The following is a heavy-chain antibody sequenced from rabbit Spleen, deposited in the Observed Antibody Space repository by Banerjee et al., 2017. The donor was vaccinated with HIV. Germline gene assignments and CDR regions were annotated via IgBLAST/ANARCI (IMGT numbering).Heavy chain of an antibody. D-gene: IGHD8-1*01. CDR3: ARDAGSYDYIDVYFNL. V-gene: IGHV1S45*01. CDR1: GFSFSSSYD. Sequence: QEQLVESGGGLVQPEGSLTLTCKASGFSFSSSYDMCWVRQAPGKGLEWIGCIYTGNGKTYYASWAKGRFTISKSSSTTVTLQMTSLTAADTATYFCARDAGSYDYIDVYFNLWGQGTLVTVS. CDR2: IYTGNGKT. J-gene: IGHJ4*01.